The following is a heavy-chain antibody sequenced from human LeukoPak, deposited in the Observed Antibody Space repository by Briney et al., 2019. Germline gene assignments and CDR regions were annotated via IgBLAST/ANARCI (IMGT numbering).Heavy chain of an antibody. D-gene: IGHD2-2*01. V-gene: IGHV1-58*02. CDR1: GFTFSSSA. CDR3: AAVFFSSTVPYFDH. Sequence: SVKVSCKASGFTFSSSAIQWVRQVRGQRLEWIGWIVVGSGNTNYAQKFQDRVTITKDMSTMTAYMELSSLRSEDTALYYCAAVFFSSTVPYFDHWAQGTLDTVSS. J-gene: IGHJ4*02. CDR2: IVVGSGNT.